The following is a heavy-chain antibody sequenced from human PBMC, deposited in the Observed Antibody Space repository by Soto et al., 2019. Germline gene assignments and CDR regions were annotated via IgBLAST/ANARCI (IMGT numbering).Heavy chain of an antibody. CDR1: GGTFSGYA. J-gene: IGHJ3*02. Sequence: SVKVSCKASGGTFSGYAISWVRQAPGQGXEWMGGIIPIFGTANYAQKFQGRVTITADESTSTAYMELSSLRSEDTAVYYCASDSYRGYSGYDFTPDAFDIWGQGTMVTVSS. V-gene: IGHV1-69*13. CDR3: ASDSYRGYSGYDFTPDAFDI. CDR2: IIPIFGTA. D-gene: IGHD5-12*01.